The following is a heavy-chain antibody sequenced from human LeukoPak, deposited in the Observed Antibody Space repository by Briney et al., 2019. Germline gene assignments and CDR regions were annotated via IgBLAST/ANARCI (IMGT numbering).Heavy chain of an antibody. V-gene: IGHV3-15*01. CDR3: TSLGRGYSPF. D-gene: IGHD2-21*01. J-gene: IGHJ4*02. CDR2: IKSKTDGGTT. CDR1: GFSFSNAW. Sequence: GGSLRLSCAASGFSFSNAWMSWVRQAPGKGLEWVGQIKSKTDGGTTDYAAPVKGRFTISRDDSKNTPYLQMNSLKTEDTAVYYCTSLGRGYSPFWGQGTLVSVPS.